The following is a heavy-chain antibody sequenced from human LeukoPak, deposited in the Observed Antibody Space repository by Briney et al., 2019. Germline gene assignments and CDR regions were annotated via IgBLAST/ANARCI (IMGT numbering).Heavy chain of an antibody. D-gene: IGHD5-18*01. CDR3: AKMGYGPTLNFDY. CDR1: GFTFGSYA. J-gene: IGHJ4*02. V-gene: IGHV3-23*01. CDR2: ISGSGGST. Sequence: GGSLRLSCAASGFTFGSYAMSWVRQAPGKGLEWVSAISGSGGSTYYADSVKGRFTISRDNSKNTLYLQMNSLRAEDTAVYYCAKMGYGPTLNFDYWGQGTLVTVSS.